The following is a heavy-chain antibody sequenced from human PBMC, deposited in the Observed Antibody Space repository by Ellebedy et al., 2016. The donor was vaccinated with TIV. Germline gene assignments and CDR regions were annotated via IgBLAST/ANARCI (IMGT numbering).Heavy chain of an antibody. Sequence: MPSETLSLTCIVSGDSISSGSFYWGWIRQPPGKGLEWIGSIYYSGTTYYNPSLKSRVTISVDMFKNQFSLKLNSVTAADTAVYYCARGNVFYSNGYYVFDYWGQGSQVTVSS. V-gene: IGHV4-39*01. CDR2: IYYSGTT. J-gene: IGHJ4*02. CDR1: GDSISSGSFY. CDR3: ARGNVFYSNGYYVFDY. D-gene: IGHD3-22*01.